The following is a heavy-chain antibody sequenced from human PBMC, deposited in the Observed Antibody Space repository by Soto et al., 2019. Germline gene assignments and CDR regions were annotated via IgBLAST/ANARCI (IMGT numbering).Heavy chain of an antibody. CDR2: TYYRSKWYN. J-gene: IGHJ3*02. CDR1: GDSVSSNSAA. Sequence: SQTLSLTCAISGDSVSSNSAAWNWIRQPPSRGLEWLGRTYYRSKWYNDYAVSVKSRITINPDTSKNQFSMQLNSVTPEDTAVYYCAREGNYGGNVNAAFDIWGQGTMVTVS. V-gene: IGHV6-1*01. CDR3: AREGNYGGNVNAAFDI. D-gene: IGHD4-17*01.